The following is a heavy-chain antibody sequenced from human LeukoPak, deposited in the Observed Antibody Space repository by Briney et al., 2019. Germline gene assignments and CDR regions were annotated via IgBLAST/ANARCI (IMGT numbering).Heavy chain of an antibody. CDR1: GFTVSSNY. V-gene: IGHV3-53*01. Sequence: GGSLRLSCAASGFTVSSNYMSWVRQAPGKGLEWVSVIYSGGTTYYADSVKGRFTISRDNSNNTLYHQMHSLRAEDTAVYYCARGPVTKFEIWGQGTILTVSS. CDR2: IYSGGTT. D-gene: IGHD4-17*01. J-gene: IGHJ3*02. CDR3: ARGPVTKFEI.